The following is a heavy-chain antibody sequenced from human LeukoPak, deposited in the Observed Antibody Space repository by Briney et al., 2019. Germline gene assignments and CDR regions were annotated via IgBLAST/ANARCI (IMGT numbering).Heavy chain of an antibody. J-gene: IGHJ4*02. V-gene: IGHV3-30-3*01. CDR1: GFTFRNYV. CDR3: AREGYYGSGSPPSLYFDY. CDR2: TASDLNVK. Sequence: GGSLRLSCAASGFTFRNYVIHWVRQAPGKGLEWVAVTASDLNVKLYADSVKGRFTISRDNSRSTLYLQMNSLRPEDTAIYYCAREGYYGSGSPPSLYFDYWGQGTLVTVSS. D-gene: IGHD3-10*01.